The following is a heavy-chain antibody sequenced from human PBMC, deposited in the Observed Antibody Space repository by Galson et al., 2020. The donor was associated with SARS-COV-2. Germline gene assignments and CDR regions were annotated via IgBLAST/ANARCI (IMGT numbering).Heavy chain of an antibody. V-gene: IGHV5-51*01. CDR3: ASHLDETYYYDSSGYYLGAFDI. J-gene: IGHJ3*02. CDR1: GYSFNSYW. CDR2: IYPGDSDT. Sequence: KIGESLKIPCKGSGYSFNSYWIGWVRQMPGKGLEWMGIIYPGDSDTRYSPSFQGQVTISADKSISTAYLQWSSLKASDTAMYYCASHLDETYYYDSSGYYLGAFDIWGQGTMVTVSS. D-gene: IGHD3-22*01.